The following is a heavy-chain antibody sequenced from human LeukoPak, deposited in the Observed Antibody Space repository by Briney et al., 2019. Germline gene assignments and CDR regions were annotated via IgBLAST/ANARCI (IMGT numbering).Heavy chain of an antibody. V-gene: IGHV3-23*01. CDR2: ISGSGGST. CDR1: GFTFSTYS. Sequence: GGSLRLSCAAPGFTFSTYSVNWVRQAPGKGLEWVSAISGSGGSTYYADSVKGRFTISRDNSKNTLYLQMNSLRAEDTAVYYCAKDRWDSSGYTSGDWGQGTLVTVSS. CDR3: AKDRWDSSGYTSGD. D-gene: IGHD3-22*01. J-gene: IGHJ4*02.